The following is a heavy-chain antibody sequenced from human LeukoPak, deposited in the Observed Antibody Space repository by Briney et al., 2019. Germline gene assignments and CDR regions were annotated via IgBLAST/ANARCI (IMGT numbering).Heavy chain of an antibody. D-gene: IGHD3-22*01. CDR3: ARVPPFDYDSSGYPLY. CDR2: ISAYNGNT. J-gene: IGHJ4*02. Sequence: ASVKVSCKASGYTFTSYGISWVRQAPGQGLEWMGWISAYNGNTNYAQKLQGRVTMTTDTSTSTAYMELRSLRSDDTAVYYCARVPPFDYDSSGYPLYWGQGTLVTVSS. CDR1: GYTFTSYG. V-gene: IGHV1-18*01.